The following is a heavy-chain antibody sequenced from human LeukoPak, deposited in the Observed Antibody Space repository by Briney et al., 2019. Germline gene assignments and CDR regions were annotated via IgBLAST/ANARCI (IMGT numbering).Heavy chain of an antibody. CDR2: IRNEAFGGTI. CDR1: EFTFGDYA. J-gene: IGHJ6*02. V-gene: IGHV3-49*04. CDR3: TRGGIVATIGYGMDV. Sequence: GGSLRLSCTASEFTFGDYALSWVRQAPGKGLEWVGLIRNEAFGGTIEYAATVEGRFSISRVNSKSIAYLQMNSLQTEDTAVYYCTRGGIVATIGYGMDVWGQGTTVTVFS. D-gene: IGHD5-12*01.